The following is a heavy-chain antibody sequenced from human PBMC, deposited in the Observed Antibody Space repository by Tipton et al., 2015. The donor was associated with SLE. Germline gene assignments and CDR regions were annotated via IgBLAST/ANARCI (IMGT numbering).Heavy chain of an antibody. CDR1: GGSISSYY. CDR3: GRVGGGGTIDY. V-gene: IGHV4-59*01. J-gene: IGHJ4*02. CDR2: IYYSGST. D-gene: IGHD2-15*01. Sequence: LRLSCTVSGGSISSYYWSWIRQPPGKGLEWIGYIYYSGSTNYNPSLKSRVTISVDTSKNQFSLKLSSVTAADTAVYYCGRVGGGGTIDYWGQGTLVTVSS.